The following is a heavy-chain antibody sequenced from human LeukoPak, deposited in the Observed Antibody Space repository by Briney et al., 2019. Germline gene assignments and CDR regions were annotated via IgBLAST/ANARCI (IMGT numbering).Heavy chain of an antibody. V-gene: IGHV3-23*01. CDR1: GFTFSSYA. J-gene: IGHJ4*02. D-gene: IGHD1-26*01. Sequence: GGSLRLSCAASGFTFSSYAMSWVRQAPGKGLEWVSAISGSGGSTYYVDSVKGRFTISRDNSKNTLYLQMNSLRAEDTAVYYCAKDQQWEPLKFDYWGQGTLVTVSS. CDR2: ISGSGGST. CDR3: AKDQQWEPLKFDY.